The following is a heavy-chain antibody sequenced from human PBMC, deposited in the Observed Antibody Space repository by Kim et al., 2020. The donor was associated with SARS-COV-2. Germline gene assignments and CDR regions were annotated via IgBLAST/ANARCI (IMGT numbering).Heavy chain of an antibody. Sequence: GGSLRLSCAASGFTFSSYSMNWVRQAPGKGLEWVSSISSSSYIYYADSVKGRFTISRDNAKNSLYLQMNSLRAEDTAVYYCARDGVAVAGTVYYYYGMDVWGQGTTVTVSS. D-gene: IGHD6-19*01. J-gene: IGHJ6*02. CDR2: ISSSSYI. V-gene: IGHV3-21*01. CDR3: ARDGVAVAGTVYYYYGMDV. CDR1: GFTFSSYS.